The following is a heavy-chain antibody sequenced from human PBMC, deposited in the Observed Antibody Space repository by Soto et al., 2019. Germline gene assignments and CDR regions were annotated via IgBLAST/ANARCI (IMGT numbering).Heavy chain of an antibody. Sequence: QVQLVQSGAEVKKPGASVKVSCKASGYTFSTYGFSWVRQAPGQGLEWMGWIGADNGDTNYAQNFQGRVTMTTDTSTTTSYMELTSLTSDDTAVYFCARDWKGAEGFDPGGQGTLVTVSS. V-gene: IGHV1-18*01. CDR3: ARDWKGAEGFDP. J-gene: IGHJ5*02. D-gene: IGHD1-1*01. CDR2: IGADNGDT. CDR1: GYTFSTYG.